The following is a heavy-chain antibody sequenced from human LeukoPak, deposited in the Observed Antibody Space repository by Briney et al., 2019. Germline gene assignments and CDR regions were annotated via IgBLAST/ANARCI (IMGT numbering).Heavy chain of an antibody. J-gene: IGHJ4*02. CDR1: GYTFTTHW. D-gene: IGHD3-16*02. V-gene: IGHV5-51*01. CDR2: TFGGGSDT. Sequence: GESLKISCRGSGYTFTTHWIGWVRQMPGKGLEWMGITFGGGSDTKYSPSFQGQVTISADKSISTAYLQWSSLKASDTAMYYCARIYHDYVWGSYRLKEYYFDYWGQGTLVTVSS. CDR3: ARIYHDYVWGSYRLKEYYFDY.